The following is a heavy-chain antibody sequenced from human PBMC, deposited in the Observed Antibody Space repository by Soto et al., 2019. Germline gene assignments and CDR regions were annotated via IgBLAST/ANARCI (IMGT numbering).Heavy chain of an antibody. Sequence: ASVKVSCKASGYTFTSYGISWVRQAPGQGLEWMGWISAYNGNTNYAQKLQGRVTMTTDTSRSTAYMELRSLRSEYAAVYYCARDGGITIFGVVIPDYYYYYMDVWGKGTTVTVSS. CDR1: GYTFTSYG. J-gene: IGHJ6*03. D-gene: IGHD3-3*01. CDR3: ARDGGITIFGVVIPDYYYYYMDV. V-gene: IGHV1-18*01. CDR2: ISAYNGNT.